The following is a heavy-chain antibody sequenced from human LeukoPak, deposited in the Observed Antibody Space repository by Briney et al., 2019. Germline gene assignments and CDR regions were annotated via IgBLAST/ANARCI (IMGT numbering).Heavy chain of an antibody. J-gene: IGHJ4*02. V-gene: IGHV1-69*05. CDR3: ATAPGYDSSGYQAFDY. D-gene: IGHD3-22*01. CDR1: GYTFTSYD. Sequence: GASVKVSCKASGYTFTSYDINWVRQATGQGLEWMGGIIPIFGTANYAQKFQGRVTITTDESTSTAYMELSSLRSEDTAVYYCATAPGYDSSGYQAFDYWGQGTLVTVSS. CDR2: IIPIFGTA.